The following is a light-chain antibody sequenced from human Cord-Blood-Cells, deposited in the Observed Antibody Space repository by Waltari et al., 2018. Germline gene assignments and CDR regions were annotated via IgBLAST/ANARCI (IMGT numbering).Light chain of an antibody. CDR3: QSADSSGTYVV. CDR2: KDS. Sequence: SYELTQPPSVSVSPGQTVRITCSGDALPKQYAYWYQQKPGQAPVLVIYKDSGRPSGIPERFSGSSSGTTVTLTISGVQAEDEADYYCQSADSSGTYVVFGGGTKLTVL. J-gene: IGLJ2*01. CDR1: ALPKQY. V-gene: IGLV3-25*02.